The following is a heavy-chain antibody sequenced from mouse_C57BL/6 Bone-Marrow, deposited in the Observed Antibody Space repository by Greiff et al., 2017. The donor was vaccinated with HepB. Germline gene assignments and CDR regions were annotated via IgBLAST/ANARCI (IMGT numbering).Heavy chain of an antibody. CDR2: IDPENGDT. V-gene: IGHV14-4*01. CDR1: GFNIKDDY. D-gene: IGHD2-4*01. CDR3: TSGTYYDYFFDY. J-gene: IGHJ2*01. Sequence: VQLQQSGAELVRPGASVKLSCTASGFNIKDDYMHWVKQRPEQGLEWIGWIDPENGDTEYASKFQGKATITADTSSNTAYLQLSSLTSEDTAVYYCTSGTYYDYFFDYWGQGTTLTVSS.